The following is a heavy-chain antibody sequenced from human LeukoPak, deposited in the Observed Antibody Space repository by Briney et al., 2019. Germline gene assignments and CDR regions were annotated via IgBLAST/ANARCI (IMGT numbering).Heavy chain of an antibody. CDR1: GFTFSSYG. CDR3: AKDSSIVGAASFDY. V-gene: IGHV3-30*18. Sequence: GGSLRLSCAASGFTFSSYGMHWVRQAPGKGLEWLAAISYDGSNKYYADSVKGRFTISRDNSKNTLDLQMNSLRAEDTAVYYCAKDSSIVGAASFDYWGQGTLVTVSS. D-gene: IGHD1-26*01. CDR2: ISYDGSNK. J-gene: IGHJ4*02.